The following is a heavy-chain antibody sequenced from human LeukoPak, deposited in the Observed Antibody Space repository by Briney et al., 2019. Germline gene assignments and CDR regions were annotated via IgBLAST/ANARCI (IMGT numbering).Heavy chain of an antibody. Sequence: ASLKVSCKASGYTFSSYGISWVRQAPGQGLEWMGWISAYNGDTNFAQEFQGRVTMTTDTSTSTASMELRSLRSDDTAVYYCARDQGIYNHRIIDSWGQGTLVTVSS. CDR3: ARDQGIYNHRIIDS. V-gene: IGHV1-18*01. CDR2: ISAYNGDT. D-gene: IGHD5-12*01. J-gene: IGHJ4*02. CDR1: GYTFSSYG.